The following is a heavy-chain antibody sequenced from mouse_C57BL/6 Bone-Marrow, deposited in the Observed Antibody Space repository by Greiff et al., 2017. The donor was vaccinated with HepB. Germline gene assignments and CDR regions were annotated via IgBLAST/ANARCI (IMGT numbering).Heavy chain of an antibody. CDR2: ISYDGSN. Sequence: DVQLVESGPGLVKPSQSLSLTCSVTGYSITSGYYWNWIRQFPGNKLEWMGYISYDGSNNYNPSLKNRISITRDTSKNQFFLKLNSVTTEDTATYYCPITTVVATDYWGQGTSVTVSS. V-gene: IGHV3-6*01. CDR3: PITTVVATDY. J-gene: IGHJ4*01. D-gene: IGHD1-1*01. CDR1: GYSITSGYY.